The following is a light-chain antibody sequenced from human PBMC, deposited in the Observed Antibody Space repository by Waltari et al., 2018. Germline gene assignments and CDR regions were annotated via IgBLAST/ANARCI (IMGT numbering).Light chain of an antibody. J-gene: IGLJ2*01. CDR3: SSYTSSSTLV. V-gene: IGLV2-14*03. CDR2: EVS. Sequence: QSALTQPASVSGSPGQSITISCTGTSSDVGDYNYVSWYQQHPVKAPKLLIYEVSNRPSGISNRFSGSKSGSTASLTISGLQAEDEADYYCSSYTSSSTLVFSGGTKLTVL. CDR1: SSDVGDYNY.